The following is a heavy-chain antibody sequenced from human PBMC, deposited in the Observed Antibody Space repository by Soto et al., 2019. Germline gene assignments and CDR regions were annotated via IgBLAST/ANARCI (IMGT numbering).Heavy chain of an antibody. J-gene: IGHJ4*02. CDR2: FNIGNGNT. CDR1: GYTFTSYS. D-gene: IGHD7-27*01. V-gene: IGHV1-3*04. CDR3: ARDSWGFDY. Sequence: ASVKVSCKASGYTFTSYSMHWVRQAPGQRLEWVGWFNIGNGNTEFSQKFQGRVTITRDTSASTDYMELSSLTSEGTAVYYCARDSWGFDYWGQGTLVTVSS.